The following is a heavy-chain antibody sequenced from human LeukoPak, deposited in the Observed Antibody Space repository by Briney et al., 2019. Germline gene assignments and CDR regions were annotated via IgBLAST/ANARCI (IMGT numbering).Heavy chain of an antibody. J-gene: IGHJ3*02. D-gene: IGHD3-22*01. Sequence: ASVKVSCKASGYTFTSYNINWFRQAPGRGFEWLGFVSPHNGDTGYTQNFQGRVTVTRDTSINTAYMELSGLRSEDTAVYYCVRHYYDYVAFDIWGQGTMVIVSS. CDR2: VSPHNGDT. CDR1: GYTFTSYN. CDR3: VRHYYDYVAFDI. V-gene: IGHV1-8*01.